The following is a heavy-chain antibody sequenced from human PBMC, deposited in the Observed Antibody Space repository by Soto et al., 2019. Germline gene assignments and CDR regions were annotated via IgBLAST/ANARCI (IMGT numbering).Heavy chain of an antibody. D-gene: IGHD2-2*01. CDR2: FDPEDGET. V-gene: IGHV1-24*01. CDR3: ATACISTSCPRGYYGMDV. J-gene: IGHJ6*02. CDR1: GYTLTELS. Sequence: QVQLVQSGAEVKKPGASVKVSCKVSGYTLTELSMHWVRQAPGKGLGWMGGFDPEDGETIYAQKFQGRVTMTEDTSTDTAYMELSSLRSEDTAVYYCATACISTSCPRGYYGMDVWGQGTTVTVSS.